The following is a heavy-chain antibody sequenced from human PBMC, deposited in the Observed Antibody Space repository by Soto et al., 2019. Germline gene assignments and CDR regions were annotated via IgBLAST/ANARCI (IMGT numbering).Heavy chain of an antibody. V-gene: IGHV3-11*01. CDR1: GFTFSDYY. CDR3: ARGHPPLDDFWSGHEPYYFDY. Sequence: QVQLVESGGGLVKPGGSLRLSCAASGFTFSDYYMSWIRQAPGKGLEWGSYISSSGSTIYYADSVKGRFTISRDNAKNSLYLSMNSLRAEYTAVYYCARGHPPLDDFWSGHEPYYFDYRGQGTLVTVSS. D-gene: IGHD3-3*01. CDR2: ISSSGSTI. J-gene: IGHJ4*02.